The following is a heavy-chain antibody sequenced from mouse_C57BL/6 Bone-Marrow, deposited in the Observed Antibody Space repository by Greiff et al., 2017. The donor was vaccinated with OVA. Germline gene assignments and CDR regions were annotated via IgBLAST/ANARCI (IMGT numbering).Heavy chain of an antibody. J-gene: IGHJ3*01. V-gene: IGHV5-9*01. D-gene: IGHD1-1*01. CDR1: GFTFSSYT. CDR3: AKERRFITTVVAPFAY. Sequence: EVMLVESGGGLVKPGGSLKLSCAASGFTFSSYTMSWVRQTPEKRLEWVATISGGGGNTYYPDSVKGRFTISRDNAKNTLYLQMSRLRSEDTALYYSAKERRFITTVVAPFAYWGQGTLVTVSA. CDR2: ISGGGGNT.